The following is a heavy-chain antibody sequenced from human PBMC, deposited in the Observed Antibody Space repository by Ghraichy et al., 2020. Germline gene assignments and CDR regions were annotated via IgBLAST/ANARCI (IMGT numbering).Heavy chain of an antibody. CDR2: IKQDGSEK. Sequence: GGSLRLSCAASGFTFSSYWMSWVRQAPGKGLEWVANIKQDGSEKYYVDSVKGRFTISRDNAKNSLYLQMNSLRAEDTAVYYCARGRKAVAEKTYYFDYWGQGTLVTVSS. V-gene: IGHV3-7*01. CDR3: ARGRKAVAEKTYYFDY. J-gene: IGHJ4*02. D-gene: IGHD6-19*01. CDR1: GFTFSSYW.